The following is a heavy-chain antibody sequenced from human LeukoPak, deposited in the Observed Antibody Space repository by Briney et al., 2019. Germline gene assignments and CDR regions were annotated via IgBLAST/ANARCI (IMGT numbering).Heavy chain of an antibody. CDR3: AREDRDYVWGSYRPLFDY. J-gene: IGHJ4*02. V-gene: IGHV1-18*01. Sequence: ASVKVSCKASGYTFTSYGISWVRRAPGQGLEWMGWISAYNGNTNHAQKLQGRVTMTTDTSTSTAYMELRSLRSDDTAVYYCAREDRDYVWGSYRPLFDYWGQGTLVTVSS. CDR1: GYTFTSYG. CDR2: ISAYNGNT. D-gene: IGHD3-16*02.